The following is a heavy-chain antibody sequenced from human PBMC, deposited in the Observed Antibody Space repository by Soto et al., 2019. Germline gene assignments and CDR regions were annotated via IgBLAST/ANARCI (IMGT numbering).Heavy chain of an antibody. CDR2: ISSSGSTI. Sequence: QVQLVESGGGLVKPGGSLRLSCAASGFTFSDYYMSWVRQAPGKGLEWVSYISSSGSTIYYADSVKGRFTISRDNAKNSLYLQMNTLRARDTAVYYCATTMVRGSPLTDWGQGTLVTVSS. V-gene: IGHV3-11*01. D-gene: IGHD3-10*01. CDR1: GFTFSDYY. J-gene: IGHJ4*02. CDR3: ATTMVRGSPLTD.